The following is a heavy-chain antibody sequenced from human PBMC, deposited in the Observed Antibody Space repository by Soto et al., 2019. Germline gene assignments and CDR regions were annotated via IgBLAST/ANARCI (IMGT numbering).Heavy chain of an antibody. Sequence: EVQLVESGGGLVQPGRSLRLSCAASGFTFDDYAMHWVRQAPGKGLEWGSGISWNSGSIGYADSVKGRFTIYRDNAKNSLYLQMNSLRADDTALYYCAKESYYDFWSGYFGFDYWGQGTLVTVSS. V-gene: IGHV3-9*01. CDR2: ISWNSGSI. D-gene: IGHD3-3*01. CDR3: AKESYYDFWSGYFGFDY. J-gene: IGHJ4*02. CDR1: GFTFDDYA.